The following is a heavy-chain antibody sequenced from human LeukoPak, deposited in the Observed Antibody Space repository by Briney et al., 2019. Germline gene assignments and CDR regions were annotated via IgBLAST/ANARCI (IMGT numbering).Heavy chain of an antibody. CDR3: ARDRYSYGHSGSNWFDP. V-gene: IGHV1-69*13. Sequence: SVKVSCKASGGTFSSYAISWVRQAPGQGPEWMGGIIPIFGTANYAQKFQGRVTITADESTSTAYMELSSLRSEDTAVYYCARDRYSYGHSGSNWFDPWGQGTLVTVSS. D-gene: IGHD5-18*01. CDR1: GGTFSSYA. J-gene: IGHJ5*02. CDR2: IIPIFGTA.